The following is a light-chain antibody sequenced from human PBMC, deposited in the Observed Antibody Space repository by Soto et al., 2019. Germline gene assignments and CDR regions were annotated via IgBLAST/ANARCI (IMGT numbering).Light chain of an antibody. CDR3: SSYTSSRTVV. CDR2: EVS. CDR1: SSDVGGYNY. V-gene: IGLV2-14*01. Sequence: QSALTQPASVSGSPGQSSTISCTGTSSDVGGYNYVSWYQQQPGKAPKLMIYEVSNRPSGVSNRFSGSKSGYTASLTISGLQSEDDADYYCSSYTSSRTVVFGGGAQVTVL. J-gene: IGLJ2*01.